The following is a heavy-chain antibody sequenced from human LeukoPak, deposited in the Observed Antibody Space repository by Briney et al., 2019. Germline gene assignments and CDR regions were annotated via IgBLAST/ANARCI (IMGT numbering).Heavy chain of an antibody. Sequence: PGGSLRLSCAASGLTFSSYWMSWVRQAPGKGLEWVANIKQDGSEKYYVDSVKGRFTISRDNAKNSLYLQMNSLRAEDTAVHYCALSGITMVRGVSHWGQGTLVTVSS. CDR3: ALSGITMVRGVSH. D-gene: IGHD3-10*01. CDR2: IKQDGSEK. J-gene: IGHJ4*02. CDR1: GLTFSSYW. V-gene: IGHV3-7*01.